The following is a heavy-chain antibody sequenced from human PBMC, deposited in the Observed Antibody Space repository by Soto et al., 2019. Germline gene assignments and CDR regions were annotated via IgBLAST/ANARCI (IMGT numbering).Heavy chain of an antibody. J-gene: IGHJ6*02. CDR3: ASGITIFGVVIYYGMDV. CDR1: GFTVSSNY. CDR2: IYSGGST. V-gene: IGHV3-53*01. D-gene: IGHD3-3*01. Sequence: GGSLRLSCAASGFTVSSNYMSWVRQAPVKGLEWVSVIYSGGSTYYADSVKGRFTISRDNSKNTLYLQMNSLRAEDTAVYYCASGITIFGVVIYYGMDVCGQRTTVAVCS.